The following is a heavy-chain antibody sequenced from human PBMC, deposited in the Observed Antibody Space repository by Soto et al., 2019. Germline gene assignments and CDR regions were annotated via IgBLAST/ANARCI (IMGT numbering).Heavy chain of an antibody. Sequence: PSETLSLTCTVSGGSISSSSYYWGWIRQPPGKGLEWIGSIYYSGSTYYNPSLKSRVTISVDTSKNQFSLKLSSVTAADTAVYYCASEGYCTNGVCSHLNYYYGMDVWGQGTTVTVSS. V-gene: IGHV4-39*01. CDR2: IYYSGST. J-gene: IGHJ6*02. D-gene: IGHD2-8*01. CDR3: ASEGYCTNGVCSHLNYYYGMDV. CDR1: GGSISSSSYY.